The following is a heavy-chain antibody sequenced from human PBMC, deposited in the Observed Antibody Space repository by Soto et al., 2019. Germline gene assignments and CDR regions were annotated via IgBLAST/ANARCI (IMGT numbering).Heavy chain of an antibody. V-gene: IGHV3-23*01. CDR3: AKAYRAYDVDYFDY. D-gene: IGHD5-12*01. CDR2: ISGSGGST. Sequence: GGSLRLSCAASGFTFSNYAINWVRQVPGKGLEWVSSISGSGGSTYYADPVKGRFTISRDNSKNTLYLQMNSLRAEDTAVYYCAKAYRAYDVDYFDYWGQGTLVTVSS. J-gene: IGHJ4*02. CDR1: GFTFSNYA.